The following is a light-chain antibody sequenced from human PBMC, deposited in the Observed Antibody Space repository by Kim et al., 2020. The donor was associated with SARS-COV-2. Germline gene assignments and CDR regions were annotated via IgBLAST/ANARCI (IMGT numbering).Light chain of an antibody. Sequence: DIQMTQSPSSLSASVGDRVTVTCRASQTISSHLGWYQQKSGKAPKLLIYAASRLQSRVPSRFSGSGSGTDFTLTIISLQPEDFATYYCQQTYSVPLTFGGGTKLEI. CDR2: AAS. V-gene: IGKV1-39*01. CDR3: QQTYSVPLT. J-gene: IGKJ4*01. CDR1: QTISSH.